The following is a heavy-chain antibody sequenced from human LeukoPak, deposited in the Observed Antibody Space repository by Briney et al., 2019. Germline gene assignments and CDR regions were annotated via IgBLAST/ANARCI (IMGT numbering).Heavy chain of an antibody. CDR3: ARWDYDSSGYALYYFDY. CDR2: INTYTGNP. CDR1: GYTFTSYA. D-gene: IGHD3-22*01. J-gene: IGHJ4*02. V-gene: IGHV7-4-1*02. Sequence: ASVKGSCKASGYTFTSYAMNWVRQAPGQGREWMGWINTYTGNPTYAQGSTGRFVFSLDTSVSTAYLQISSLKAEDTAVYYCARWDYDSSGYALYYFDYWGQGTLVTVSS.